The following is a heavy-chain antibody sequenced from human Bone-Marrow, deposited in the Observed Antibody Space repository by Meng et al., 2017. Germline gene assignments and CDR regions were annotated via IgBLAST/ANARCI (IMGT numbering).Heavy chain of an antibody. J-gene: IGHJ4*02. CDR1: GNTLPDDC. V-gene: IGHV1-2*06. D-gene: IGHD6-13*01. CDR2: IDPNNDHT. CDR3: ARDEDISAAGKLFGDY. Sequence: LCQPGAQWKKLGPSVTVTSKASGNTLPDDCLQWVRQAPGQGLEWMGRIDPNNDHTQYAQNFQGRVTMTSDTSISTVYMELNGLRSDDTAVYYCARDEDISAAGKLFGDYWGQGTLVTVSS.